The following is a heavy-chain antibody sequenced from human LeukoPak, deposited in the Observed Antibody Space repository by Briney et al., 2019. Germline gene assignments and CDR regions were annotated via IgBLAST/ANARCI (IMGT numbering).Heavy chain of an antibody. CDR2: MNPNSGNT. Sequence: ASVTVSCKASGYSFTSHDINWVRQATGQGLDGMGWMNPNSGNTGYAEKFQGRVTMTRNTSINTAYMELSSLRSEDTAVYYCARYYDGSGYYYYWGQGTLVAVSS. CDR3: ARYYDGSGYYYY. CDR1: GYSFTSHD. J-gene: IGHJ4*02. V-gene: IGHV1-8*01. D-gene: IGHD3-22*01.